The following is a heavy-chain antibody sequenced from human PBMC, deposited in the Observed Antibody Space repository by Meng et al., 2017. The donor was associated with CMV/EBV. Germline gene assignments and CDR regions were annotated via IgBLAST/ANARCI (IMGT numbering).Heavy chain of an antibody. CDR1: GSSISSGYY. D-gene: IGHD3-10*01. CDR3: ARNPITMVRGVIRVAAFDI. J-gene: IGHJ3*02. CDR2: IYHSGRT. Sequence: SETLSLTCTVSGSSISSGYYWGWIRLPPGKGLEWIGSIYHSGRTYYNPSLKSRVTISVDTSKNQFSLKLSSVTAADTAVYYCARNPITMVRGVIRVAAFDIWGQGTMVTVSS. V-gene: IGHV4-38-2*02.